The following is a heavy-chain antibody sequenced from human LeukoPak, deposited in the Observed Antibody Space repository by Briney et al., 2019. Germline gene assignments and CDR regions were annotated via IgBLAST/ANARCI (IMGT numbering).Heavy chain of an antibody. CDR2: IRNDGSNK. CDR3: AKDKQLLWWYFDY. D-gene: IGHD3-10*01. V-gene: IGHV3-30*02. J-gene: IGHJ4*02. Sequence: GGSLRLSCAASGFTFSSYGMHWVRQAPGKGLEWVAFIRNDGSNKYYADSVKGRFTISRDNSKNTLYLQMNSLRGEDAAVYYCAKDKQLLWWYFDYWGQGTLVTVSS. CDR1: GFTFSSYG.